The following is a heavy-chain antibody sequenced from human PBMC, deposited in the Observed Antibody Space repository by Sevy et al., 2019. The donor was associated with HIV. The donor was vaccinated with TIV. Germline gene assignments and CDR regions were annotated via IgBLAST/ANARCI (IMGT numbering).Heavy chain of an antibody. D-gene: IGHD6-6*01. J-gene: IGHJ6*02. CDR3: ATEAAAIAARPTGSYYYYYGMDV. V-gene: IGHV1-24*01. Sequence: ASVKVSCKVSGYTLTELSMHWVRQAPGKGLEWMGGFDPEDGETIYAQKFQGRVTMTEDTSTDTAYMELSSLRSEDTAVYYCATEAAAIAARPTGSYYYYYGMDVWGQGTTVTVSS. CDR1: GYTLTELS. CDR2: FDPEDGET.